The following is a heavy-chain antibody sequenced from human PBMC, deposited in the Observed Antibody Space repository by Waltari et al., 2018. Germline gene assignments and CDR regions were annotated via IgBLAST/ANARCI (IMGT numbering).Heavy chain of an antibody. CDR2: MNPNSGNT. D-gene: IGHD6-13*01. CDR3: ARGGPYSSSWYDNPLDY. Sequence: QVQLVQSGAEVKKPGASVKVSYKASGYTFTSYDINWVRQATGQGLEWMGWMNPNSGNTGYAQKFQGRVTMTRNTSISTAYMELSSLRSEDTAVYYCARGGPYSSSWYDNPLDYWGQGTLVTVSS. J-gene: IGHJ4*02. CDR1: GYTFTSYD. V-gene: IGHV1-8*01.